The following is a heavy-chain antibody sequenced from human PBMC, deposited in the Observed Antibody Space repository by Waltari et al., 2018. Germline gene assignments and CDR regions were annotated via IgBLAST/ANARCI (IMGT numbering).Heavy chain of an antibody. J-gene: IGHJ4*02. CDR2: INPNRGGT. D-gene: IGHD3-10*01. Sequence: QVQLVQSGAEVKKPGASVKVSCKASGYTFTGYYMHWVRQAPGQGLEWMGRINPNRGGTNYAQKFQGRVTMTRDTSISTAYMELSRLRSDDTAVYYCARVRGSGSYYKYYFDYWGQGTLVTVSS. CDR3: ARVRGSGSYYKYYFDY. V-gene: IGHV1-2*06. CDR1: GYTFTGYY.